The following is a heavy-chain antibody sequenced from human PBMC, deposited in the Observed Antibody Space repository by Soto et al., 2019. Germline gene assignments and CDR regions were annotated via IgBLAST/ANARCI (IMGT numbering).Heavy chain of an antibody. D-gene: IGHD3-10*01. CDR1: GGSISSSSYD. J-gene: IGHJ6*03. CDR2: IYYSGST. V-gene: IGHV4-39*01. CDR3: ARHMAYYYGSGSYVGYYYMDV. Sequence: SETLSLTGTVSGGSISSSSYDWGWIRQPPGKGLEWSGSIYYSGSTYYNPSLKSRVTISVDTSKNQFSLKLSSVTAADTAVYCCARHMAYYYGSGSYVGYYYMDVWGKGTTVTVSS.